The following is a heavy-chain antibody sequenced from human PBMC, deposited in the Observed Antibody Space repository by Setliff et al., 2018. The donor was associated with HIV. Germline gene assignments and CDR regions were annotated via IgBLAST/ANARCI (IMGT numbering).Heavy chain of an antibody. J-gene: IGHJ4*02. D-gene: IGHD3-10*01. CDR1: GASISSSGDHF. Sequence: SETLSLTCTVSGASISSSGDHFWSWVRQPAGKGLEWIGRIRTSGTTDYNPSLKSRVTISRDTSKNQFSLNLISVTAADTAVYYCARGPLWFGEHYFDYWGQGTL. CDR2: IRTSGTT. V-gene: IGHV4-61*02. CDR3: ARGPLWFGEHYFDY.